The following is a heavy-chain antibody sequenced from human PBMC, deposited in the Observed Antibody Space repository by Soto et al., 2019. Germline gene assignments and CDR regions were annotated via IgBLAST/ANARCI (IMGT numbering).Heavy chain of an antibody. CDR3: AHSRIEDIVVLTAAMRADAFAI. J-gene: IGHJ3*02. D-gene: IGHD2-2*01. CDR1: GFSLSTSGVG. Sequence: QITLKESGPTLVKPTQTLTLTCTFSGFSLSTSGVGVGWIRQPPGKALEWLALIYWDDDKRYSPSLKSRLTLTNDTSKDXXVXTXXTMAPVDTATYYCAHSRIEDIVVLTAAMRADAFAIWGQGTIVTLSS. V-gene: IGHV2-5*02. CDR2: IYWDDDK.